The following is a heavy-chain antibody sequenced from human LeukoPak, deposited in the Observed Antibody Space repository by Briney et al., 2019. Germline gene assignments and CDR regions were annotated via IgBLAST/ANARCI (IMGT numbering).Heavy chain of an antibody. CDR1: GYTLTELS. CDR2: FDPEDGET. J-gene: IGHJ6*02. CDR3: ATGDCSSTSCYTDYYYYYGMDV. V-gene: IGHV1-24*01. D-gene: IGHD2-2*02. Sequence: ASVKVSCKVSGYTLTELSMHWVRQAPGKGLEWMGGFDPEDGETIYAQKFRGRVTMTEDTSTDTAYMELSSLRSEDTAVYYCATGDCSSTSCYTDYYYYYGMDVWGQGTTVTVSS.